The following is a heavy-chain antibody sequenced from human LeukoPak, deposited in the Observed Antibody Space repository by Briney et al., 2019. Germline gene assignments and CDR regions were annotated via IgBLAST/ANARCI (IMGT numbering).Heavy chain of an antibody. Sequence: SETLSLTCAVYGGSFSGYYWSWIRQPPGKGLEWIGEINHSGSTNYNPSLKSRVTISVDTSKNQFSLKLSSVTAADTAVYYCARARVPGYNLMNPFDYWGQGTLVTVSS. J-gene: IGHJ4*02. CDR3: ARARVPGYNLMNPFDY. CDR2: INHSGST. V-gene: IGHV4-34*01. D-gene: IGHD1-1*01. CDR1: GGSFSGYY.